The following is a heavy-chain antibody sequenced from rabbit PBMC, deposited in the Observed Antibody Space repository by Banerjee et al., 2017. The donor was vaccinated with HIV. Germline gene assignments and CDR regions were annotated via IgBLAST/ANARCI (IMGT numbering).Heavy chain of an antibody. CDR3: ARWIGGDSGYGAFGL. Sequence: QEQLVESGGDLVQPEGSLTLTCKASGLDFSSSYWICWVRQAPGKGLEWIACIYADSSGRTYYASWAKGRFTISKTSSTTVTLQLTSLTAADTATYFCARWIGGDSGYGAFGLWGQGTLVTVS. V-gene: IGHV1S45*01. CDR1: GLDFSSSYW. CDR2: IYADSSGRT. J-gene: IGHJ4*01. D-gene: IGHD1-1*01.